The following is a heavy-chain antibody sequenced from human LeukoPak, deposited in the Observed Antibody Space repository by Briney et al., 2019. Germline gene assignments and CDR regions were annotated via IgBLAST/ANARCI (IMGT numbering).Heavy chain of an antibody. Sequence: PGGSLRLSCAASGFTFDDYAMHWVRQAPGKGLEWVSGISWNSGSIGYADSVKGRSSISRDNAKNSLYLQMNSLRAEDTALYYCAKGHYYGSGSVDYWGQGTLVTVSS. CDR1: GFTFDDYA. CDR3: AKGHYYGSGSVDY. J-gene: IGHJ4*02. CDR2: ISWNSGSI. V-gene: IGHV3-9*01. D-gene: IGHD3-10*01.